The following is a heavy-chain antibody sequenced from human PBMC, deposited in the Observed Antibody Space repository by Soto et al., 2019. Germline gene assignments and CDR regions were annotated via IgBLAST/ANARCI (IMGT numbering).Heavy chain of an antibody. CDR1: GDSVSGNSAA. CDR2: TYYRSRWYN. J-gene: IGHJ4*01. D-gene: IGHD4-4*01. Sequence: PSQTLSLTCAISGDSVSGNSAAWNCIRQSPSRGLEWLGRTYYRSRWYNDYAVSVKSRITVTPDTSKNQFSLHLNSITPEDTAVSFRAIGVPYYMTSNSYLDYWRQGSRVSVAS. CDR3: AIGVPYYMTSNSYLDY. V-gene: IGHV6-1*01.